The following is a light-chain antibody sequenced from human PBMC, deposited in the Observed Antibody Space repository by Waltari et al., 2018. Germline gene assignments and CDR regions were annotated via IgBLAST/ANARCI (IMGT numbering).Light chain of an antibody. Sequence: EIVLTQSPATLSLSPGERATLSCRASQSVSSSLAWYQQKPGQAPRLLIYGASSRATGIPDRFSGSGSGTDFTLTIRRLEPEDFAVYYCQQYSNWPQTFGQGTKVEIK. CDR2: GAS. CDR3: QQYSNWPQT. V-gene: IGKV3-20*01. J-gene: IGKJ1*01. CDR1: QSVSSS.